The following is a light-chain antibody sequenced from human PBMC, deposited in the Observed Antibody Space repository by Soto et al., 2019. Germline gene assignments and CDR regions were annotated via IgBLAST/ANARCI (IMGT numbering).Light chain of an antibody. CDR1: NIGGKS. CDR2: DDS. V-gene: IGLV3-21*02. CDR3: QVWDDNSDHLV. Sequence: SYELTQTSSVSVAPGQTARISCGGNNIGGKSVHWYQQKPGQASVVVVYDDSDRPSGIPERFSGSNSGNTATLTISRVEAGDEADYHCQVWDDNSDHLVFGTGTKVTVL. J-gene: IGLJ1*01.